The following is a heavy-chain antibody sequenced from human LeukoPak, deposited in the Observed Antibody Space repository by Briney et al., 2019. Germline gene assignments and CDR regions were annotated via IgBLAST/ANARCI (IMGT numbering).Heavy chain of an antibody. CDR2: ISSSGSTI. CDR3: ARADLGTKRYFDC. V-gene: IGHV3-48*03. Sequence: PGGSLRLSCAASGFTFSSYEMNWVRQAPGKGLEWVSYISSSGSTIYYADSVKGRFTISRDNAKNSLYLQMNSLRAEDTAVYYCARADLGTKRYFDCWGQGTLVTVSS. CDR1: GFTFSSYE. D-gene: IGHD7-27*01. J-gene: IGHJ4*02.